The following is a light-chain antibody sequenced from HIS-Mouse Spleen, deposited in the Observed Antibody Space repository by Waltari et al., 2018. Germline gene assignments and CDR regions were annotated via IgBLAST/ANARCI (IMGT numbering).Light chain of an antibody. Sequence: QSALTQPASVSGSPGQPITIPRTGTSSDVGGYNYFPWYQQHPGKAPKLMIYDVSNRPSGVSNRFSGSKSGNTASLTISGLQAEDEADYYCSSYTSSSTRVFGGGTKLTVL. V-gene: IGLV2-14*03. CDR3: SSYTSSSTRV. CDR1: SSDVGGYNY. J-gene: IGLJ3*02. CDR2: DVS.